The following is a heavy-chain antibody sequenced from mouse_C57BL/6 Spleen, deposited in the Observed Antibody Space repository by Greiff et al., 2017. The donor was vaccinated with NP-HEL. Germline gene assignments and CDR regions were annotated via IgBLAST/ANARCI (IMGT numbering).Heavy chain of an antibody. D-gene: IGHD1-1*01. J-gene: IGHJ4*01. Sequence: VMLVESGPGLVAPSQSLSITCTVSGFSLTSYGVSWVRQPPGKGLEWLGVIWGDGSTNYHSALISRLSISKDNSKSQVFLKLNSLQTDDTATYYCATYGSRPDYYAMDYWGQGTSVTVSS. V-gene: IGHV2-3*01. CDR3: ATYGSRPDYYAMDY. CDR2: IWGDGST. CDR1: GFSLTSYG.